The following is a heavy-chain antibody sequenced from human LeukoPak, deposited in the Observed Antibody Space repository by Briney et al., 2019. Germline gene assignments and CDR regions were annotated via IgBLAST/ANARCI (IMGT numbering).Heavy chain of an antibody. D-gene: IGHD5-24*01. V-gene: IGHV1-69*05. CDR3: ARDDGYNLVEGY. J-gene: IGHJ4*02. CDR2: IIPIFGTA. Sequence: SVKVSCKASGGTFSSYAISWVRQAPGQGLEWMGRIIPIFGTAKYAQKFQGRVTITTDESTSTAYMELSSLRSEDTAVYYCARDDGYNLVEGYWGQGTLVTVSS. CDR1: GGTFSSYA.